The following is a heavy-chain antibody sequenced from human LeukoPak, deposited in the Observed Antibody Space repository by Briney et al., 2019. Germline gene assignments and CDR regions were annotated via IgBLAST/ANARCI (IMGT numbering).Heavy chain of an antibody. Sequence: GGSLRLSCAASGFTFSSYGMHWVRQAPGKGLEWVAVISYDGSNKYYADSVKGRFTISRDNSKNTLYLQMNSLRAKDTAVYYCAKEGIAVADPDAFDIWGQGTMVTVSS. V-gene: IGHV3-30*18. CDR2: ISYDGSNK. D-gene: IGHD6-19*01. CDR1: GFTFSSYG. J-gene: IGHJ3*02. CDR3: AKEGIAVADPDAFDI.